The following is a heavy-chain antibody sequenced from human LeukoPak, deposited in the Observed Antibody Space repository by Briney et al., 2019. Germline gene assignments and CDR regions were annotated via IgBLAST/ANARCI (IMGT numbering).Heavy chain of an antibody. CDR2: IYHSGST. CDR1: VYSISIGYY. CDR3: AREVDLNGFIFGFVI. Sequence: PSETLSLTCAVSVYSISIGYYWGWIRQPPGKGREGIGSIYHSGSTYYNPSLKRRVTISVDTSKNQLSLKLSSVTAEDTAVYYCAREVDLNGFIFGFVIWGQGTLVTVSS. D-gene: IGHD3-9*01. J-gene: IGHJ4*02. V-gene: IGHV4-38-2*02.